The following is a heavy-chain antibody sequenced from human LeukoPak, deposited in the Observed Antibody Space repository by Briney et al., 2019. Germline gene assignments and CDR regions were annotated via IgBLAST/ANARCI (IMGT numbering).Heavy chain of an antibody. CDR1: GYTFTSYG. CDR3: AREAYYDSSGYFDY. J-gene: IGHJ4*02. CDR2: ISAYNGNT. V-gene: IGHV1-18*01. Sequence: ASVKVSCKASGYTFTSYGISWVRQAPGQGLEWMGWISAYNGNTNYAQKLQGRVTMTTDTSTSTAYMELSSLRSEDTAVYYCAREAYYDSSGYFDYWGQGTLVTVSS. D-gene: IGHD3-22*01.